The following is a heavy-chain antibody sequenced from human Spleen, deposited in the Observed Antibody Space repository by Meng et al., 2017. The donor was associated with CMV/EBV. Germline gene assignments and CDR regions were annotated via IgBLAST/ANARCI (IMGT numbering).Heavy chain of an antibody. V-gene: IGHV3-15*01. J-gene: IGHJ4*02. D-gene: IGHD6-19*01. CDR1: GGSISSYY. CDR2: IKSETDGGTT. Sequence: ETLSLTCTVSGGSISSYYWSWVRQAPGKGLEWVGRIKSETDGGTTDYAAPVKGRFTISRDDSKNTLYLQMNSLKTEDTAVYYCTTDEEAVAELDYWGQGTLVTVSS. CDR3: TTDEEAVAELDY.